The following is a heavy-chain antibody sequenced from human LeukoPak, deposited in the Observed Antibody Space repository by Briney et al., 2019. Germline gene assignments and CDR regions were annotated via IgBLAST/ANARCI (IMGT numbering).Heavy chain of an antibody. CDR2: ISAYNGNT. V-gene: IGHV1-18*01. Sequence: ASVKVSCKASGYIFTSRGITWVRQAPGQGLEWMGWISAYNGNTNYAQNVQGRVTVTRDTSTSTAYMELRSLRSDDTAVYFCARDLPGAAVEGTTRGMDVWGQGTTVTVSS. CDR3: ARDLPGAAVEGTTRGMDV. J-gene: IGHJ6*02. CDR1: GYIFTSRG. D-gene: IGHD6-19*01.